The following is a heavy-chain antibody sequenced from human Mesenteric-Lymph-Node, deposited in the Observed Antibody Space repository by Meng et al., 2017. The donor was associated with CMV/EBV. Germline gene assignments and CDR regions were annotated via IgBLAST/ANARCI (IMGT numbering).Heavy chain of an antibody. CDR2: TYYRSKWYN. D-gene: IGHD3-22*01. Sequence: SETLSLTCAISGDSVSSNSAAWNWIRQSPSRGLEWLGRTYYRSKWYNDYAVSVKSRITINPDTSKNQFSLQLNSVTPEDTAVYYCARAPLYYYDSSGYYRPSYYFDYCGQGTLVTVSS. V-gene: IGHV6-1*01. J-gene: IGHJ4*02. CDR3: ARAPLYYYDSSGYYRPSYYFDY. CDR1: GDSVSSNSAA.